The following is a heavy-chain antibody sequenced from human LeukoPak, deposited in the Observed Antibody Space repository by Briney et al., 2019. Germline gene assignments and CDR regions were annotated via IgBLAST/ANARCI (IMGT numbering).Heavy chain of an antibody. CDR1: GGSITSHY. D-gene: IGHD6-19*01. J-gene: IGHJ4*02. CDR3: ARDYSSGWYGL. V-gene: IGHV4-59*11. Sequence: SETLSLTCTVSGGSITSHYWSWIRQPPGKGLEWIGYIYYSGSTNYNPSLRSRVTISIDTSKKQFSLKLSSVTAADTAVYYCARDYSSGWYGLWGQGTLVSVSS. CDR2: IYYSGST.